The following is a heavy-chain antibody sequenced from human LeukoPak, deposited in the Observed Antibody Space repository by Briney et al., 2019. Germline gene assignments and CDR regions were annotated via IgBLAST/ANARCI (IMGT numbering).Heavy chain of an antibody. V-gene: IGHV3-30*02. D-gene: IGHD3-10*01. CDR2: IRYDGINK. CDR3: AKDMGSHGSGSYYAFDI. Sequence: GESLRLSCAASGFTFNAYGMHWVRQAPGKGLEWVAFIRYDGINKDYADSVKGRFTFSRDSSKNTLYLQMSSLRTEDTAVYYCAKDMGSHGSGSYYAFDIWGQGTMVTVSS. CDR1: GFTFNAYG. J-gene: IGHJ3*02.